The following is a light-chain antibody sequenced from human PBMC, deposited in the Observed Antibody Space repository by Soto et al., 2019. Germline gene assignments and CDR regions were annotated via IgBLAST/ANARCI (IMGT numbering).Light chain of an antibody. Sequence: EVVITQCTTHGSLSPGARATICCRASQSVSSNLAWYKQKTGQAPRLLIYGASTRATGIPDRFSVSGSGTEFTLTISSLQSEELSVYDCQQYNNWPRTCVQGTKVDIK. V-gene: IGKV3-15*01. CDR1: QSVSSN. J-gene: IGKJ1*01. CDR3: QQYNNWPRT. CDR2: GAS.